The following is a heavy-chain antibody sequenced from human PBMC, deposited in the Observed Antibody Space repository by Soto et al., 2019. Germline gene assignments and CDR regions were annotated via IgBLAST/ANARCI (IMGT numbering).Heavy chain of an antibody. J-gene: IGHJ6*02. CDR2: INPSGGST. V-gene: IGHV1-46*01. CDR1: GYTFTSYY. D-gene: IGHD6-13*01. Sequence: ASVKVSCKASGYTFTSYYMHWVRQAPGQGPEWMGIINPSGGSTSYAQKFQGRDTMTRDTSTSTVYMELSSLRSEDTAVYYCARDLQGDSSSWYARFGYYYYGMDVWG. CDR3: ARDLQGDSSSWYARFGYYYYGMDV.